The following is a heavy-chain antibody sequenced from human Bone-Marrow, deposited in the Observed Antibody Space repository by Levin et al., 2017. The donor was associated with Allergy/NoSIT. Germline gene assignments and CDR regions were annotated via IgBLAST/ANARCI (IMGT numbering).Heavy chain of an antibody. D-gene: IGHD2-15*01. CDR1: GFAFSNSG. V-gene: IGHV3-48*01. Sequence: GSLRLSCAASGFAFSNSGMSWVRQAPGKGLEWVSYISRSSTIIYYADSVKGRFTISRDTAKNSLYLQMNSLRAEDTAVYYCARARYCSGGDCYYVVDFWGQGTLVTVSS. CDR2: ISRSSTII. J-gene: IGHJ4*02. CDR3: ARARYCSGGDCYYVVDF.